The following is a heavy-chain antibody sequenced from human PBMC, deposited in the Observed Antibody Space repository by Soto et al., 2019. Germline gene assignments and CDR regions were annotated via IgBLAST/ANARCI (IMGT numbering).Heavy chain of an antibody. V-gene: IGHV3-30*18. Sequence: QVQLVESGGGVVQPGRSLRLSCAASGFTFRTYGTHWVRQAPGKGLEWLAVISNNGINKYYADSVKGRFTISRDNSRDTLFLQMNSLRGEDTAIYYCAKVIRADSTSSNFYYYSGLDVWGQGTTVTVSS. CDR3: AKVIRADSTSSNFYYYSGLDV. D-gene: IGHD6-6*01. CDR1: GFTFRTYG. CDR2: ISNNGINK. J-gene: IGHJ6*02.